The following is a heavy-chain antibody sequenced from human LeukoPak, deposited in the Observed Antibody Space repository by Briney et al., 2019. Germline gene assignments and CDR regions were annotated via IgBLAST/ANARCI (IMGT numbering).Heavy chain of an antibody. Sequence: GGSLRLSCAASGFTVSSNYMSWVRQAPGKGLEWVSYISSSSSTIYYADSVKGRFTISRDNAKNSLYLQMNSLRAEDTAVYYCARGGANWGVPAFDYWGQGTLVTVSS. D-gene: IGHD7-27*01. CDR3: ARGGANWGVPAFDY. CDR2: ISSSSSTI. CDR1: GFTVSSNY. J-gene: IGHJ4*02. V-gene: IGHV3-48*04.